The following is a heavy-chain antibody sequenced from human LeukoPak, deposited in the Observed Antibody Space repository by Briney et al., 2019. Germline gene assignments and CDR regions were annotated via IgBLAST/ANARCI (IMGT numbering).Heavy chain of an antibody. CDR2: IIPILGIA. V-gene: IGHV1-69*04. J-gene: IGHJ4*02. CDR1: GGTFISYA. Sequence: EASVTVSFKASGGTFISYAIRWVRQAPGQGLEWMGRIIPILGIANYAQKFQGRVTITADKSTSTAYMELSSLRSEDTAVYYCARGKLEPFGGVIVIPDYWGQGTLVTVSS. CDR3: ARGKLEPFGGVIVIPDY. D-gene: IGHD3-16*02.